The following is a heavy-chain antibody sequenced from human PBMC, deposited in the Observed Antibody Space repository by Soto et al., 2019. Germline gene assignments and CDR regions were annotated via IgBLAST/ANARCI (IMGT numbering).Heavy chain of an antibody. CDR2: VSHDGRNT. CDR3: AKGGRQWLVTSDFNY. Sequence: VQLVESGGGVVQPGRSLRLSCAASGFTFSDYAMHWVRQAPGKGLEWVAVVSHDGRNTHYADSVKGRFTISRDSSKNTFSLEMTSLRAADTAVYYCAKGGRQWLVTSDFNYWGQGALVNVS. CDR1: GFTFSDYA. J-gene: IGHJ4*02. V-gene: IGHV3-30*18. D-gene: IGHD6-19*01.